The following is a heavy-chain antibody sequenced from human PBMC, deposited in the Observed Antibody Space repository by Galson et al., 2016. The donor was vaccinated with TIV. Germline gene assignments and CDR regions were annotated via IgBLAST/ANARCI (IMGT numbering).Heavy chain of an antibody. J-gene: IGHJ3*02. Sequence: SLRLSCAASGFAFNFYGMNWVRQAPGKGLEWISSISLNGHHIYYAESVKGRLTVSRDNAASSLYLQMNRLRADDTALYYCAKVFGSGAYAQGDALDIWGQGTVVAVSA. CDR2: ISLNGHHI. D-gene: IGHD3-10*01. CDR3: AKVFGSGAYAQGDALDI. V-gene: IGHV3-21*01. CDR1: GFAFNFYG.